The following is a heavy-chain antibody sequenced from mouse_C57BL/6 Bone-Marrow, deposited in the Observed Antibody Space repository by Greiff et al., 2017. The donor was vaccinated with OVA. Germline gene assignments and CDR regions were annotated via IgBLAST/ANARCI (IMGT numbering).Heavy chain of an antibody. CDR3: ARGSSSYAMDY. Sequence: EVQLQESGPGLVKPSQSLSLTCSVTGYSITSGYYWNWIRQFPGNKLEWMGYISYDGSNNYNPSLKNRISITRDTSKNQFFLKLNSVTTEDTATYYCARGSSSYAMDYWGQGTSVTVSS. CDR2: ISYDGSN. J-gene: IGHJ4*01. D-gene: IGHD1-1*01. CDR1: GYSITSGYY. V-gene: IGHV3-6*01.